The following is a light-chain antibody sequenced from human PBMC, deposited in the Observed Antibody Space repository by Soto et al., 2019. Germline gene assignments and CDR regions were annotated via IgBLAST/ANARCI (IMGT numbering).Light chain of an antibody. CDR1: QGITSY. CDR3: QQLYSHPLT. J-gene: IGKJ4*01. CDR2: SAS. Sequence: IPLTQSPSSLSASVGDRVTITCRASQGITSYLAWYQQRPGKAPGLLIYSASTLQSGVPSRFSGGGYGTDFSLTISNLQPEDFATYYCQQLYSHPLTFGGGTKVEIK. V-gene: IGKV1-9*01.